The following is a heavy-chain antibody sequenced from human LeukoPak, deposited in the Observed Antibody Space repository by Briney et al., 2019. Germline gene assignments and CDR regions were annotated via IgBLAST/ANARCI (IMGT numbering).Heavy chain of an antibody. CDR2: IYYRGRP. CDR1: VDSISRYH. J-gene: IGHJ4*02. CDR3: ARGRKYTSGYRVTELGSGYSDY. D-gene: IGHD5-18*01. V-gene: IGHV4-59*01. Sequence: SETLSLTCTLSVDSISRYHGSCLPQPPGGGREWLVHIYYRGRPNYNTPLKRRVNLPVDTSKNQFSLKLSSVTAADTAVYYCARGRKYTSGYRVTELGSGYSDYWGQGTLVTVSS.